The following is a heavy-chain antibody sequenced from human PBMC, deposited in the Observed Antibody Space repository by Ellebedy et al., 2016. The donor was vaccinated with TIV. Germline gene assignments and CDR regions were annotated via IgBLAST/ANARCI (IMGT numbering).Heavy chain of an antibody. CDR3: ARDARFIDHQHNWFDP. CDR2: ISNSDSSI. J-gene: IGHJ5*02. D-gene: IGHD2-2*01. V-gene: IGHV3-11*01. Sequence: GGSLRLSCAASGFTFSDYCMTWIRQAPGKGLEWVSYISNSDSSIFYADSVRGRFTISRYNAKNLLYLQMKSLRAEDMAVYYCARDARFIDHQHNWFDPWGQGTLVTVSS. CDR1: GFTFSDYC.